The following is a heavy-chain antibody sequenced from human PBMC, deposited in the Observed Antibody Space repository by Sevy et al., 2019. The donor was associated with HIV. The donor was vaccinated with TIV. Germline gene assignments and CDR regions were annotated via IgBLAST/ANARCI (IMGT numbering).Heavy chain of an antibody. J-gene: IGHJ3*02. D-gene: IGHD3-22*01. V-gene: IGHV5-51*01. CDR1: GYSFTSYW. Sequence: GGSLRLSCKGSGYSFTSYWIGWVRQMPGKGLEWMGIIYPGDSDTRYSPSFQGQVTISADKSISTAYLQWSSLKASDTAMYYCARHRRLVRGHYYDSSGADAFDIWGQGTMVTVSS. CDR3: ARHRRLVRGHYYDSSGADAFDI. CDR2: IYPGDSDT.